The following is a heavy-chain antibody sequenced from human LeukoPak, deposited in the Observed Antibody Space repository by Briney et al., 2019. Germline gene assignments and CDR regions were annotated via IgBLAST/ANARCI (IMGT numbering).Heavy chain of an antibody. J-gene: IGHJ4*02. CDR2: ISDIGSI. Sequence: RSSETLSLTCTVSGGSISSYYWSWIRQPPGKGLEWIAYISDIGSINYNPSLKSRVTISLDTSKNQFSLKLSSVTAAGTAVYYCAGHHPHNTVDFWGQGTLVTVSS. V-gene: IGHV4-59*08. CDR1: GGSISSYY. CDR3: AGHHPHNTVDF. D-gene: IGHD2-8*02.